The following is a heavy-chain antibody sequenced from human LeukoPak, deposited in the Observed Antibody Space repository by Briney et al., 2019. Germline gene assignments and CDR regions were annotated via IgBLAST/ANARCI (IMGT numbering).Heavy chain of an antibody. CDR2: IYTSGST. J-gene: IGHJ3*02. CDR1: GGSISSYY. CDR3: ASHSSGWYREAFDI. D-gene: IGHD6-19*01. V-gene: IGHV4-4*07. Sequence: PSETLSLTCTVSGGSISSYYWSWIRQPAGKGLEWIGRIYTSGSTNYNPSLKSRVTMSVDTSKNQFSLKLSSVTAADTAVYYCASHSSGWYREAFDIWGQGTMATVSS.